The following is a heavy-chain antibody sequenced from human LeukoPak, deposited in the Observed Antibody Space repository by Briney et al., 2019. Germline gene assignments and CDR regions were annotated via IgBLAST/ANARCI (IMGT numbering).Heavy chain of an antibody. J-gene: IGHJ4*02. D-gene: IGHD6-6*01. V-gene: IGHV3-30-3*01. CDR2: ISYDGSNK. Sequence: GGSLRLSCAASGFTFSSYAMHWVRQAPGKGLEWVAVISYDGSNKYYADSVKGRFTISRDNSKNTLYLQMNSLRAEDTAVYYCARGREAARPPLGYWGQGTLVTVSS. CDR3: ARGREAARPPLGY. CDR1: GFTFSSYA.